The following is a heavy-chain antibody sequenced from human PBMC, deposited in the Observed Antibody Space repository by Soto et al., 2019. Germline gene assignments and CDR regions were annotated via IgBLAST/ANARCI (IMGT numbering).Heavy chain of an antibody. V-gene: IGHV1-8*01. CDR3: ARTAGDLDV. Sequence: QVQLVQSGAEVKKPGASVRVSCKTSGYTFTNYDINWVRQAPGQGLEWMGWMNPKSGYTGFAEKFQGRVNMSRDTPITTAYKELSSLKFEDTAVYYCARTAGDLDVWGQGTTVTVSS. CDR1: GYTFTNYD. CDR2: MNPKSGYT. D-gene: IGHD2-21*01. J-gene: IGHJ6*02.